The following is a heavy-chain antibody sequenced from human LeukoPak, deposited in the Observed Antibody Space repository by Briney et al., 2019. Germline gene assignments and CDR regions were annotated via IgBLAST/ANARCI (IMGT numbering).Heavy chain of an antibody. Sequence: SETLSLTCAVSGGSMSSGGYSWSWIRQPPGKGLEFIGYIYHGGTTYYDPSLKGRLTISVDRSENQLSLKLTSVTAADTAVYYCAKMSSSSNWFDPWGQGILVTVSS. CDR3: AKMSSSSNWFDP. V-gene: IGHV4-30-2*01. CDR2: IYHGGTT. CDR1: GGSMSSGGYS. J-gene: IGHJ5*02. D-gene: IGHD6-6*01.